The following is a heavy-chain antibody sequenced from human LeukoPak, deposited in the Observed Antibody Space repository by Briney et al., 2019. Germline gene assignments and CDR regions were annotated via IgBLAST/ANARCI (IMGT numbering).Heavy chain of an antibody. D-gene: IGHD6-25*01. J-gene: IGHJ4*02. CDR2: IYYTGST. CDR3: ARRDRRQRFDY. Sequence: SETLSLTCTVSGGSFSSYYWSWIRQPPGKGLEWIGYIYYTGSTNYNPSLESRVTISLDTSKNQFSLKLSSVTAADTALYYCARRDRRQRFDYWGQGTLATVSS. CDR1: GGSFSSYY. V-gene: IGHV4-59*08.